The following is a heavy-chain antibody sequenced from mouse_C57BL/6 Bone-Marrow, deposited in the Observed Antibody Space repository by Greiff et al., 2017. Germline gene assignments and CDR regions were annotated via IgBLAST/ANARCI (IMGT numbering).Heavy chain of an antibody. CDR3: ERAYDYDGYTMDY. CDR1: GYTFTNYW. Sequence: QVQLQQPGAELVKPGASVKLSCKASGYTFTNYWMHWVKQRPGQGLEWIGMMHPNGGGPDYTEKFKSEATLSVDKSSRTAYMELSSLTSKDSAVYDGERAYDYDGYTMDYGGQGTSVTVAA. V-gene: IGHV1-64*01. CDR2: MHPNGGGP. J-gene: IGHJ4*01. D-gene: IGHD2-4*01.